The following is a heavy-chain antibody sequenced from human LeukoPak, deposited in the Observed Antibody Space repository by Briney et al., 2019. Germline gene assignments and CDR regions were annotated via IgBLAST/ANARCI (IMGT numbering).Heavy chain of an antibody. CDR3: AKRSGNNPLFYFDY. V-gene: IGHV3-23*01. J-gene: IGHJ4*02. Sequence: PGESLRLSCAASGFTFSNYAMSWVRQPPGKGLEWVSTISDSGGNTYYADSVKGRFTISRDNSKNTLYLQMNSLRAEDTAVYYCAKRSGNNPLFYFDYWGQGTLVTVSS. CDR1: GFTFSNYA. CDR2: ISDSGGNT. D-gene: IGHD1-14*01.